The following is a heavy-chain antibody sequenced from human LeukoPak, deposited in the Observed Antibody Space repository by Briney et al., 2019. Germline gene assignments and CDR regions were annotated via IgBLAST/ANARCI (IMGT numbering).Heavy chain of an antibody. CDR2: VSGSGGRT. CDR1: GVTLSTYA. Sequence: PRGSLRLSSVASGVTLSTYAMSGVRQAPRKGLGWVSFVSGSGGRTYYPDSVKGRFTISRDNAKNSLYLQMNSLRAEDTAVYYCARVGYYDSSGYWGTGDYWGQGTLVTVSS. CDR3: ARVGYYDSSGYWGTGDY. D-gene: IGHD3-22*01. J-gene: IGHJ4*02. V-gene: IGHV3-23*01.